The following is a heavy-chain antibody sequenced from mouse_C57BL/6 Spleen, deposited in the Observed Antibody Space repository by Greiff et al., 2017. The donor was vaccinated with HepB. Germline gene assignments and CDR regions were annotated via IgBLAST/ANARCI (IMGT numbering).Heavy chain of an antibody. Sequence: VQLQQSGPELVKPGASVKISCKASGYAFSSSWMNWVKQRPGKGLEWIGRIYPGDGDTNYNGKFKGKATLTADKSSSTAYMQLSSLTSEDSAVYFGARSMGRQLDYWGQGTTLTVSS. CDR3: ARSMGRQLDY. V-gene: IGHV1-82*01. D-gene: IGHD4-1*01. CDR2: IYPGDGDT. CDR1: GYAFSSSW. J-gene: IGHJ2*01.